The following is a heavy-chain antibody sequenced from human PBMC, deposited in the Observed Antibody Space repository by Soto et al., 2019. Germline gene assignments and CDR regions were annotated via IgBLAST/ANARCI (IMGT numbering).Heavy chain of an antibody. J-gene: IGHJ6*02. CDR2: IYYSGST. V-gene: IGHV4-61*01. CDR1: GGSVSSGSYY. CDR3: ARTSGEMAKIYYYYGMDV. D-gene: IGHD5-12*01. Sequence: PSETLSPTCTVSGGSVSSGSYYWSWIRQPPGKGLEWIGYIYYSGSTNYNPSLKSRVTISVDTSKNQFSLKLSSVTAADTAVYYCARTSGEMAKIYYYYGMDVWGQGTTVTVSS.